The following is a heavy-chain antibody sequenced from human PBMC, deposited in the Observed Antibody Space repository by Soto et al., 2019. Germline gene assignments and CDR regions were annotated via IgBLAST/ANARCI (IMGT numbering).Heavy chain of an antibody. CDR2: ISGSGGST. CDR3: AKGLTFVRGKNPNWFDP. Sequence: GGSLRLSCAASGFTFSSYAMSWVRQAPGKGLEWVSAISGSGGSTYYADSVKGRFTISRDNSKNTLYLQMNSLRAEDTAVYYCAKGLTFVRGKNPNWFDPWGQGTLVTVSS. J-gene: IGHJ5*02. CDR1: GFTFSSYA. D-gene: IGHD3-10*01. V-gene: IGHV3-23*01.